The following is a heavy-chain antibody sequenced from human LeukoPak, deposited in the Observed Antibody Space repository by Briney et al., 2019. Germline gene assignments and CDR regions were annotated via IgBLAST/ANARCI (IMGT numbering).Heavy chain of an antibody. CDR3: AGDYYDSSGYPINYFDY. CDR1: GGSISSYY. V-gene: IGHV4-59*01. D-gene: IGHD3-22*01. J-gene: IGHJ4*02. Sequence: PSETLSLTCTVSGGSISSYYWSWIRRPPGKGLEWIGYIYYSGSTNYNPSLKSRVTISVDTSKNQFSLKLSSVTAADTAVYYCAGDYYDSSGYPINYFDYWGQGTLVTVSS. CDR2: IYYSGST.